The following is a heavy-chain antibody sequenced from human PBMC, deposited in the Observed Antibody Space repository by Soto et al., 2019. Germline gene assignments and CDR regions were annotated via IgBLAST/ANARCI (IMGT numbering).Heavy chain of an antibody. D-gene: IGHD2-21*01. Sequence: EVQLVESGGGLVKPGGSLRLSCAASGFTFNTYDMNWVRQAPGKGLEWVSSITTSSAYIYYADSLKGRITISRDNAKNSLFLQMNSLGAGDTAEYYCVRSGTARLLRHSWFDTWGQGTLVTVSS. CDR2: ITTSSAYI. V-gene: IGHV3-21*01. CDR1: GFTFNTYD. CDR3: VRSGTARLLRHSWFDT. J-gene: IGHJ5*02.